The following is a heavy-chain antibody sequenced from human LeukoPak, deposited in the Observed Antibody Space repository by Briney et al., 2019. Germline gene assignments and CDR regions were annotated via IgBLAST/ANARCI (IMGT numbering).Heavy chain of an antibody. V-gene: IGHV1-58*01. CDR1: GFTFTSSA. D-gene: IGHD5-12*01. CDR2: IVDGSGNT. CDR3: AAYGGYSGYDLDY. Sequence: GASVKVSCKASGFTFTSSAVQWVRQARGQRLEWIGWIVDGSGNTNYAQKFQERVTITRDMSTSTAYMELSSLRSEDTAVYYCAAYGGYSGYDLDYWGQGTLVTVSS. J-gene: IGHJ4*02.